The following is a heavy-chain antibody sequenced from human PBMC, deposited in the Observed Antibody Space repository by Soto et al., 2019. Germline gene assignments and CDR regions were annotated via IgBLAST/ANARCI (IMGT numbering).Heavy chain of an antibody. V-gene: IGHV1-69*05. D-gene: IGHD1-1*01. CDR2: IIPIFGTA. CDR3: ASCTTGSLNYYYGMDV. Sequence: QVQLVQSGAEVKKPGSSVKVSCKASGGTFSSYAINWVRQAPGQGLEWMGGIIPIFGTADYAQKFQGRVSTISDESSSTGYMELSSLRYDDTAIHYCASCTTGSLNYYYGMDVWGQGTTVTVSS. CDR1: GGTFSSYA. J-gene: IGHJ6*02.